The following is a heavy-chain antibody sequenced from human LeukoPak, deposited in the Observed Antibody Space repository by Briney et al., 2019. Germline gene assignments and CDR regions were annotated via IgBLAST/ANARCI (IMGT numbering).Heavy chain of an antibody. J-gene: IGHJ4*02. CDR1: GFTFSSYA. Sequence: GGSLRLSCAASGFTFSSYAMHWVRQAPGKGLEWEAVISYDGSNKYYADSVKGRFTISRDNSKNTLYLQMNSLTAEDTAVYYCARAVGSGSYYNVLDYWGQGTLVTVSS. D-gene: IGHD3-10*01. CDR2: ISYDGSNK. CDR3: ARAVGSGSYYNVLDY. V-gene: IGHV3-30-3*01.